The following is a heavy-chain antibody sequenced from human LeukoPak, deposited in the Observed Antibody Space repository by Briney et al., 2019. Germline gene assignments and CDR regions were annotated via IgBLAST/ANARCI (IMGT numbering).Heavy chain of an antibody. CDR3: ARVRADYYDSTGYYGPFDF. D-gene: IGHD3-22*01. CDR1: GFSFSAST. J-gene: IGHJ4*02. V-gene: IGHV3-64*01. Sequence: GGSLRLSCAASGFSFSASTIHWVRQAPGKGLESVSAISRNGGTTYYAKSVKGRFTISRDNSKNTLYLQMDSLRAEDMAVYYCARVRADYYDSTGYYGPFDFWGQGTLVTVSS. CDR2: ISRNGGTT.